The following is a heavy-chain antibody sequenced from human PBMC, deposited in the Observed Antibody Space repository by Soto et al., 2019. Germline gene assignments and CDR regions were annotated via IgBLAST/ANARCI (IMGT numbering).Heavy chain of an antibody. CDR1: GFTFSNYG. Sequence: GGSLRLSCAASGFTFSNYGMHWVRQALGKGLEWLAVISYDGSNEYYGDSVKGRFTISRDNSKNMMYLYMRSLGAEDTAVYYCAKSYYDFWSGYQTSYYYGMDVWGPGTTVTV. V-gene: IGHV3-30*18. CDR3: AKSYYDFWSGYQTSYYYGMDV. CDR2: ISYDGSNE. J-gene: IGHJ6*02. D-gene: IGHD3-3*01.